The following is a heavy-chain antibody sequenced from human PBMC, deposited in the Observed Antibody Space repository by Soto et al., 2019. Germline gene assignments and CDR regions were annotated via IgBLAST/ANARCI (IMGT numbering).Heavy chain of an antibody. CDR3: ATGFLGFCTGGNCPLDY. V-gene: IGHV3-33*01. CDR2: IWYHGIDK. D-gene: IGHD2-15*01. J-gene: IGHJ4*02. Sequence: QVQLVESGGGVVQPARSLRLSCAASGFTFSRQAMHWVRQAPGRGLEWVAVIWYHGIDKYYADSVKGRFTISRDNSKNTVYLQMNSLRGEDTAVYYCATGFLGFCTGGNCPLDYWGQGTLVTVSS. CDR1: GFTFSRQA.